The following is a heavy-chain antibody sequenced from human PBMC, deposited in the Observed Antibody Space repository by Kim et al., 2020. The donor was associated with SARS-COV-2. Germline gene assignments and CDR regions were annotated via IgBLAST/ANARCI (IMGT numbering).Heavy chain of an antibody. J-gene: IGHJ4*02. CDR1: GGSISSYY. Sequence: SETLSLTCTVSGGSISSYYWSWIRQPPGKGLEWIGYIYYSGSTNYNPSLKSRVTISVDTSKNQFSLKLSSVTAADTAVYYCARLNLLAIRSSWYEGYFDYWGQGTLVTVSS. CDR2: IYYSGST. V-gene: IGHV4-59*01. CDR3: ARLNLLAIRSSWYEGYFDY. D-gene: IGHD6-13*01.